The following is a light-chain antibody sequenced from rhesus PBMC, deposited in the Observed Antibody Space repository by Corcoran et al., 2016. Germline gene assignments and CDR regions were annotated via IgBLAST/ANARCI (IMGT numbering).Light chain of an antibody. CDR2: AAS. CDR3: QQHNSYPWT. Sequence: DIQMTQSPSSLSASVGDRVTITCQASQGISSWLAWYQQKPGKALKLLIYAASSLKSGAPSRFSGSGSGTDFTLTISSLQSEDFATYYCQQHNSYPWTFGQGTKVEIK. V-gene: IGKV1-33*02. CDR1: QGISSW. J-gene: IGKJ1*01.